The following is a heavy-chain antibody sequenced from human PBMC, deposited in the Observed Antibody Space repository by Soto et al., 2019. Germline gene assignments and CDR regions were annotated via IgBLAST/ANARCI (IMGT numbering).Heavy chain of an antibody. J-gene: IGHJ6*02. CDR1: GDSISNSY. D-gene: IGHD3-10*01. CDR3: ARDYYGSGSYYTPEYGMDV. Sequence: PSETLSLTCSVSGDSISNSYWAWIRQPPGKGLEWIGYISYSGSTNYNPSLKSRVTISVDTSKNQFSLKLSSVTAADTAVYYCARDYYGSGSYYTPEYGMDVWGQGTTVTVSS. CDR2: ISYSGST. V-gene: IGHV4-4*08.